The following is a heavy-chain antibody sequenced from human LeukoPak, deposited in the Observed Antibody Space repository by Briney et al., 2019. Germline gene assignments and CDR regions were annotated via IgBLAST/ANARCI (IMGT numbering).Heavy chain of an antibody. CDR3: ARGSSSWYHPLFDY. CDR1: GGTFSSYA. V-gene: IGHV1-69*06. Sequence: GASVKVSCKASGGTFSSYAISWVRQAPGQGLEWMGGIIPIFGTANYAQKFQGRVTITADKSTSTAYMELSSLKSEDTAVYYCARGSSSWYHPLFDYWGQGTLVTVSS. J-gene: IGHJ4*02. D-gene: IGHD6-13*01. CDR2: IIPIFGTA.